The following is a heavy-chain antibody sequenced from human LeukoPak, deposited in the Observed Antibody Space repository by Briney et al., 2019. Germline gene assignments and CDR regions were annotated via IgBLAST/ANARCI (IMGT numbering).Heavy chain of an antibody. Sequence: PSETLSLTCTVPGGSLSSYYWSSVRQPPGKGLEWIGYIYYSGSTNYNPSLKSRVTISVETSKNQFSLKLSSVTAADTAVYYCARVPSSGWYRDAFDIWGQGTMVTVSS. CDR2: IYYSGST. CDR3: ARVPSSGWYRDAFDI. J-gene: IGHJ3*02. D-gene: IGHD6-19*01. CDR1: GGSLSSYY. V-gene: IGHV4-59*01.